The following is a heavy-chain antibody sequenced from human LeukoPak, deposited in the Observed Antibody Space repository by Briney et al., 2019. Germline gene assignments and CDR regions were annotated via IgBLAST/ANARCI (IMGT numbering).Heavy chain of an antibody. Sequence: ASVKVSCKASGYTFTSYGISWVRQAPGQGLEWMGWISAYSGNTNYAQKLQGRVTMTTDTSTSTAYMELRSLRSDDTAVYYCARHPMIVVVFDYWGQGTLVTVSS. D-gene: IGHD3-22*01. CDR2: ISAYSGNT. V-gene: IGHV1-18*01. J-gene: IGHJ4*02. CDR1: GYTFTSYG. CDR3: ARHPMIVVVFDY.